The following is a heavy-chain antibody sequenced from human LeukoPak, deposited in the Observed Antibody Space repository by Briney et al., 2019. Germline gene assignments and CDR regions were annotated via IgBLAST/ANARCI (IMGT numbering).Heavy chain of an antibody. CDR2: IKPDGSER. Sequence: GGSLRLSRAASGFTFSSHWMYWVRQAPGKGLEWVANIKPDGSERFYVDSVKGRFTISRDNAKNSLYLQMNSLRAEDTAVYYCTRIIVEVPGVSDYCDYWGPGTLVTVSS. D-gene: IGHD2-2*01. CDR1: GFTFSSHW. V-gene: IGHV3-7*05. CDR3: TRIIVEVPGVSDYCDY. J-gene: IGHJ4*02.